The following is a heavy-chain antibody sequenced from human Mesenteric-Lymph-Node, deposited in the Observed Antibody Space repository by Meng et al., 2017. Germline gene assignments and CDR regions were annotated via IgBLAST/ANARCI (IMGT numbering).Heavy chain of an antibody. CDR1: GFPFNNHA. D-gene: IGHD1-1*01. CDR3: AGGTITPPGTGWGCFCDD. CDR2: ISCSGDTS. J-gene: IGHJ4*02. V-gene: IGHV3-23*01. Sequence: GGSLRLSCAASGFPFNNHAMSWVRQAPGKGLEWVSHISCSGDTSHYTASVKGRFSISRDNSRNTLYLQMNSLTAEDTAVYYCAGGTITPPGTGWGCFCDDWGLGTLVTVSS.